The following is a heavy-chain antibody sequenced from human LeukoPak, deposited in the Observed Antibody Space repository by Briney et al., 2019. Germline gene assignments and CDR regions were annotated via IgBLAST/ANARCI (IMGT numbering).Heavy chain of an antibody. V-gene: IGHV4-4*09. D-gene: IGHD2-21*02. Sequence: PSETLSLTCSVSGGSISGHYWSWVRQPPGKELEWIGYIFITGNTIYNPSLSSRVTMSLDTSKNQFSLKLSSVIAADTAVYYCARFAYCGTGCWYYFDFWGRGMLVTVSS. CDR2: IFITGNT. CDR3: ARFAYCGTGCWYYFDF. J-gene: IGHJ4*02. CDR1: GGSISGHY.